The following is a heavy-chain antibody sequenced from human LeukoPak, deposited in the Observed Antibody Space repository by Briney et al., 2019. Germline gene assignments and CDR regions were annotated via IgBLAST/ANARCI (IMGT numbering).Heavy chain of an antibody. CDR2: INAGNGNT. Sequence: ASVKVSCTASGYTFTTYAMHWVRQAPGQRLEWMGWINAGNGNTKYSQKFQGRVTITRDTSASTAYMELSSLRSEDTAVYYCARTTAMVTIFDYWGQGTLVTVSS. CDR1: GYTFTTYA. V-gene: IGHV1-3*01. D-gene: IGHD5-18*01. CDR3: ARTTAMVTIFDY. J-gene: IGHJ4*02.